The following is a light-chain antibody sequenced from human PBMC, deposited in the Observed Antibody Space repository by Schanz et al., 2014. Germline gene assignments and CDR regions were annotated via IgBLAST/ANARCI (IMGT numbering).Light chain of an antibody. Sequence: EIVLTQSPGTLSLSPGERATLSCRASQSVSSYLAWYQQKPGQAPRLLMYGASSRATGIPDRFSGSGSGTDFTLTISSLQAEDVAVYYCQQYYSTPLTFGGGTKVEIK. CDR3: QQYYSTPLT. J-gene: IGKJ4*01. CDR1: QSVSSY. CDR2: GAS. V-gene: IGKV3-20*01.